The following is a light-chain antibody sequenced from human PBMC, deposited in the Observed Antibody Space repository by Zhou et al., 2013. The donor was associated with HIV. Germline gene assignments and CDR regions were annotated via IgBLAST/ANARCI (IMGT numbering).Light chain of an antibody. CDR1: QSVSSSY. V-gene: IGKV3-15*01. CDR3: QQYNNWPQT. J-gene: IGKJ1*01. Sequence: EIVLTQSPGTLSLSPGERATLSCRASQSVSSSYLAWYQQKPGQAPRLLIYGASNRATGIPARFSGSGSGTEFTLTISSLQSEDFAVYYCQQYNNWPQTFGQGTKVEIK. CDR2: GAS.